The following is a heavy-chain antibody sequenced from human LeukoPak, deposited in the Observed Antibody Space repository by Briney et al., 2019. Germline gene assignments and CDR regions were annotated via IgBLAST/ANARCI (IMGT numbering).Heavy chain of an antibody. CDR2: INPNSGGT. D-gene: IGHD5/OR15-5a*01. J-gene: IGHJ3*02. Sequence: ASVKVSCKASGYTFIGYYMHWVRQAPGQGLEWMGWINPNSGGTNYAQRFQGRVTMTSDTSISTAYMELSSLRSDDTAVYYCARDVVYDRAFDIWGQGTMVTVSS. CDR3: ARDVVYDRAFDI. CDR1: GYTFIGYY. V-gene: IGHV1-2*02.